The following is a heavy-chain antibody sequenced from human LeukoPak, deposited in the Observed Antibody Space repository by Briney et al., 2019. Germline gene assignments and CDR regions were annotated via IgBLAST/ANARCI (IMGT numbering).Heavy chain of an antibody. CDR2: INQDGNEK. CDR3: VRDVGYYGGNHDY. D-gene: IGHD4-23*01. J-gene: IGHJ4*02. V-gene: IGHV3-7*01. Sequence: PGGSLRLSCAASGFNFSDYFLTWVRQAPGKGLEWVANINQDGNEKNYVDSLEGRFTISRDNAKRSLYLQMNSLRVDDTAMYYCVRDVGYYGGNHDYWGQGTLVIVSP. CDR1: GFNFSDYF.